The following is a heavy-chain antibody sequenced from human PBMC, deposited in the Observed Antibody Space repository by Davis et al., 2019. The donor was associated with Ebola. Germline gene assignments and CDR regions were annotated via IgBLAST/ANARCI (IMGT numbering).Heavy chain of an antibody. CDR2: FDPENGET. CDR1: GYSSTSYY. V-gene: IGHV1-24*01. CDR3: ETDKLEAGRFDY. J-gene: IGHJ4*02. Sequence: AASLQVSCKASGYSSTSYYMNWLRQAPGKGREWRGYFDPENGETIYAQKFQGRVTTNEDKSTDTAYMKLSSLRSEDTAVYYCETDKLEAGRFDYWGQGTLVTVSS. D-gene: IGHD2-15*01.